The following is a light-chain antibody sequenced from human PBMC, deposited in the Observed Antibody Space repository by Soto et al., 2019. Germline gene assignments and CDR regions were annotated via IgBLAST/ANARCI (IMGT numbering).Light chain of an antibody. Sequence: QSVLTQPPSASGTPGQRVTISCSGSSSNIGTNYVYWYQQLPGTAPKLLIYSNNQRPSGVPDRFSGSKSGTSASLAISGLRSEDEADYFCAAWDGSLNGPGVFGGGTKLTVL. CDR2: SNN. V-gene: IGLV1-47*01. CDR3: AAWDGSLNGPGV. J-gene: IGLJ3*02. CDR1: SSNIGTNY.